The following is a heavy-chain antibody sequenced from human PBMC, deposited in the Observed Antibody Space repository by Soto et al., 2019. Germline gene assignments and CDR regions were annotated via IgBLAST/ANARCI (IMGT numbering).Heavy chain of an antibody. CDR1: GFTFSNYA. Sequence: GGSLRLSCAASGFTFSNYAMSWVRQAPGKGLEWVSVISASGGGTYYADSVKGRITISRDNSKNTLYLQMNSLRAEDTAVYYCAKDSYNWNDGLDYWGQGTLVTVSS. V-gene: IGHV3-23*01. D-gene: IGHD1-20*01. CDR3: AKDSYNWNDGLDY. CDR2: ISASGGGT. J-gene: IGHJ4*02.